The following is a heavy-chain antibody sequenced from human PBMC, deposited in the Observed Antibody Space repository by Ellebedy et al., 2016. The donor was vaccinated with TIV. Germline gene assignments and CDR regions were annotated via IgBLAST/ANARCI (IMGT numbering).Heavy chain of an antibody. J-gene: IGHJ4*02. CDR2: ISSGSSYI. V-gene: IGHV3-21*04. CDR1: GFSFSSYS. CDR3: AGGISVAGTSLGF. Sequence: GESLKISCAASGFSFSSYSMTWVRQAPGKGLEWVSSISSGSSYIYYADSVKGRFTISRDNAKNSLYLQMNSLRAEDTAVYYCAGGISVAGTSLGFWGQGTLVTVSS. D-gene: IGHD6-19*01.